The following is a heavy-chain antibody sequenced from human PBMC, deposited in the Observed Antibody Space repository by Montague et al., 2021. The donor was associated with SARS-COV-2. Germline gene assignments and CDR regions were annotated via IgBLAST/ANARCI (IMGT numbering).Heavy chain of an antibody. CDR2: IYYSGGI. J-gene: IGHJ5*02. CDR3: ARAVSVRRAVNWFDP. V-gene: IGHV4-59*11. CDR1: GGSMSDHY. Sequence: SETLSLTCIVSGGSMSDHYYAWIRQPPGKGLDWLAYIYYSGGINSNASLKSRVSMSVDTSKNQFSLKLTSVTAADTAVYYCARAVSVRRAVNWFDPWGQGTLVTVSS. D-gene: IGHD3-10*01.